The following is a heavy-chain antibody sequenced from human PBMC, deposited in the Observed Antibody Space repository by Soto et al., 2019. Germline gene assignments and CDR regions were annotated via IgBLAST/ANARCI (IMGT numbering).Heavy chain of an antibody. V-gene: IGHV3-74*01. CDR3: ARVAAGAYRFDP. D-gene: IGHD2-15*01. CDR2: INPDGTTI. J-gene: IGHJ5*02. Sequence: EVQLVESGGGLVQPGGSLRLSCAASGFTFSNYWMHWVRQAPGKGLVWVSRINPDGTTITYADSVKGRFTISRDNAKNTLYLQMNSLRAEDTAVYYCARVAAGAYRFDPWGQGPLVTVSS. CDR1: GFTFSNYW.